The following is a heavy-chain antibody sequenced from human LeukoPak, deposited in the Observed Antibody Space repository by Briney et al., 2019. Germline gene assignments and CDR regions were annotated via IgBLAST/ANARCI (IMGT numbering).Heavy chain of an antibody. J-gene: IGHJ6*03. V-gene: IGHV3-74*01. CDR2: INSDGSST. CDR1: GFTFSGSA. D-gene: IGHD4-17*01. Sequence: GGSLRLSCAASGFTFSGSAMHWVRQASGKGLEWVSRINSDGSSTSYADSVKGRFTISRDNAKHTLYLTMNSLRAEDTAVYYCARDGDPHGTWYMDVWGKGTTVTVSS. CDR3: ARDGDPHGTWYMDV.